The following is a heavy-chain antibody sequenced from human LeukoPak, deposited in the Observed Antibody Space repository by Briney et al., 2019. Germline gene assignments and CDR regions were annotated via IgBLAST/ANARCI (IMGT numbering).Heavy chain of an antibody. CDR3: ARHVKWELLY. J-gene: IGHJ4*02. CDR1: GYTFTGYY. Sequence: ASVKVSCKASGYTFTGYYIHWVRQAPGQGLELMGWINANSGVTNYAQKFQGRVTMTRDTCISTAYMELRSLRSDDTAVYYCARHVKWELLYWGQGTLVAASA. V-gene: IGHV1-2*02. D-gene: IGHD1-26*01. CDR2: INANSGVT.